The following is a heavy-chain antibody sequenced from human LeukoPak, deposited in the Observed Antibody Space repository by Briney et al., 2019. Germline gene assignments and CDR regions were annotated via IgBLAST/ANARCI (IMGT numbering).Heavy chain of an antibody. V-gene: IGHV3-23*01. J-gene: IGHJ4*02. CDR2: INRDSGST. CDR1: GFPFNNFA. D-gene: IGHD6-13*01. Sequence: GGSLRLSCAASGFPFNNFAMSWVRQAPGEGLEWVSAINRDSGSTYYADSVRGRFTISRDNPKNTLYLHMSSLRAEDTAVYYCAKEPRGSSSRLIYFDYWGQGTLVTVSS. CDR3: AKEPRGSSSRLIYFDY.